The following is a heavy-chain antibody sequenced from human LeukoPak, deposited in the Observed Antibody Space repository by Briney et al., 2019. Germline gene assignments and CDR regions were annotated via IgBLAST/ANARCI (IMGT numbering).Heavy chain of an antibody. J-gene: IGHJ4*02. CDR1: GFTFSSYW. CDR3: GRDFIFKWELSDY. D-gene: IGHD1-26*01. V-gene: IGHV3-7*03. Sequence: GGSLRLSCAASGFTFSSYWMSWDRQAPGKGLEWVANINQDGSEDYFVDSVKGRFTISRDNAKNSLYLQMNSLRAEDTAVYYCGRDFIFKWELSDYWGQGTLVTVSS. CDR2: INQDGSED.